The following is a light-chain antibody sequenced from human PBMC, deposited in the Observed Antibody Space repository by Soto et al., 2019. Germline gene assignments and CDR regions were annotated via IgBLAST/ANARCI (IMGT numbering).Light chain of an antibody. Sequence: DVVMTQSPLSLSVTLGQPASISCRSSQGLVYSDGNTFLNWFHQRPGQSPRRLIYQVSIRDSGVPDRFSGSGSGTGYTLTISRVEAEDVGLYYCVQGTHWPWTFGQGTKVEVK. CDR1: QGLVYSDGNTF. J-gene: IGKJ1*01. CDR3: VQGTHWPWT. CDR2: QVS. V-gene: IGKV2-30*01.